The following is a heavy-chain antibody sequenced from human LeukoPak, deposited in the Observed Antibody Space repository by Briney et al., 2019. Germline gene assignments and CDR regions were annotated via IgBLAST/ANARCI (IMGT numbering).Heavy chain of an antibody. J-gene: IGHJ4*02. CDR1: GFTFSNYA. CDR2: ISGSGGST. CDR3: AKGGYRGATNCYIAY. Sequence: PGGSLRLSCAASGFTFSNYAMSWVRQAPGKGLEWVSAISGSGGSTYYADSVKGRFTISRDNSKNTLYLQMNSLSAEDSAVYYCAKGGYRGATNCYIAYWGQGTLVTVSS. V-gene: IGHV3-23*01. D-gene: IGHD2-2*02.